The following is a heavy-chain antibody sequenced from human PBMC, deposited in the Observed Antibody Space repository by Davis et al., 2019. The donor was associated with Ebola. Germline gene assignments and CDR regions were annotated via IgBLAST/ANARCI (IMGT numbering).Heavy chain of an antibody. CDR1: GYSFTSYW. Sequence: GESLKISCKGSGYSFTSYWISWVRQMPGKGLEWMGRIDPSDSYTNYSSSFQGHVTISADKSISTAYLQWSSLKASDTAMYYCARRKKDTAMVNFDYWGQGTLVTVSS. CDR3: ARRKKDTAMVNFDY. D-gene: IGHD5-18*01. CDR2: IDPSDSYT. J-gene: IGHJ4*02. V-gene: IGHV5-10-1*01.